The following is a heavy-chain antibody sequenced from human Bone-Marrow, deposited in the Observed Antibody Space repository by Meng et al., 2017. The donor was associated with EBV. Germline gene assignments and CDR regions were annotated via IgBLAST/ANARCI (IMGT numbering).Heavy chain of an antibody. Sequence: VHLVDSGGGFVLPGASLRTSCAASGCTFSSYAMNWVRQSPGKGLEWVSGISGSGGSTYYADSVKGRFTISRDNSKNTLYLQMNSLRAEDTAVYYCAKGELGPWGQGTLVTVSS. CDR2: ISGSGGST. D-gene: IGHD1-26*01. V-gene: IGHV3-23*04. CDR1: GCTFSSYA. J-gene: IGHJ5*02. CDR3: AKGELGP.